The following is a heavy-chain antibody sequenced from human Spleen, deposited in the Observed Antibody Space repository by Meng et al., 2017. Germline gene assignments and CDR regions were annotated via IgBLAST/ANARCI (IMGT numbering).Heavy chain of an antibody. CDR2: INWNGGTT. CDR3: VRDDYGGNSASWDY. D-gene: IGHD4-23*01. V-gene: IGHV3-20*04. CDR1: TFTVSSFY. Sequence: GESLKISCAASTFTVSSFYMTWVRQVPGRGLEWVSGINWNGGTTNYADPVKGRFTISRDNAKNSLYLQMNSLTAEDTALYYCVRDDYGGNSASWDYWGQGTLVTVSS. J-gene: IGHJ4*02.